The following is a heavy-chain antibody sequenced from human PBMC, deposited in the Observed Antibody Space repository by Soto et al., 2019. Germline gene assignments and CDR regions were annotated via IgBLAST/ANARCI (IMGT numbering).Heavy chain of an antibody. CDR1: GFSLSTSGVG. J-gene: IGHJ5*02. CDR2: IDWSDAK. V-gene: IGHV2-5*01. Sequence: SGPTLVNPTQTLTLTCTFSGFSLSTSGVGVGWIRQPPGKALEWLALIDWSDAKRYSPSLRSRLTITKATSKNQVVLTMTNMDPVDTATYYCAHNPPMTMVRGIINYFDPWGQGTLVTVSS. D-gene: IGHD3-10*01. CDR3: AHNPPMTMVRGIINYFDP.